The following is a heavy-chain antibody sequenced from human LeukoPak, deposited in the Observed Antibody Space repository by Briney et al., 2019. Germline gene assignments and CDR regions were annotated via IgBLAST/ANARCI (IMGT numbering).Heavy chain of an antibody. D-gene: IGHD3-3*01. CDR2: IFYSGIA. J-gene: IGHJ4*02. CDR3: ARHRGFGSGPSIFDY. V-gene: IGHV4-39*01. CDR1: GGSISSSSYY. Sequence: SETLSLTCTVSGGSISSSSYYWGWIRQPPGKGLEWIGSIFYSGIAYYNPSLKSRVTISVDTSESQFSLKLSSVTATDTAAYYCARHRGFGSGPSIFDYWGQGTLVTVSS.